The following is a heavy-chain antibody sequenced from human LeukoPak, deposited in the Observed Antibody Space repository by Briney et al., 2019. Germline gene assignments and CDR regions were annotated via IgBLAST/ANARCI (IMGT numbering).Heavy chain of an antibody. Sequence: GGSLRLSCAASGFTLSDYYMSWIRQAPGKGLEWVSYISSSGSTIYYADSVKGRFTISRDNAKNSLYLQMNSLRAEDTAVYYCARSGSYSGLNWFDPWGQGTLVTVSS. J-gene: IGHJ5*02. D-gene: IGHD1-26*01. CDR3: ARSGSYSGLNWFDP. CDR2: ISSSGSTI. V-gene: IGHV3-11*01. CDR1: GFTLSDYY.